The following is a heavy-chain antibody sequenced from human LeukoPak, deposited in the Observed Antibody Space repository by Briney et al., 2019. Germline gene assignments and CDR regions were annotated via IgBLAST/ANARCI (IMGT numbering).Heavy chain of an antibody. D-gene: IGHD3-3*01. J-gene: IGHJ5*02. CDR2: VHYSGST. CDR3: ARLFFVIDT. Sequence: SETLSLICTVSGASISNSAYYWLWIRQPPGEGLECIGTVHYSGSTFYNPSLKSRVNIPVDTSKNQFSLQLSSVTAADTAVYYCARLFFVIDTWGQGTLVTVSS. V-gene: IGHV4-39*01. CDR1: GASISNSAYY.